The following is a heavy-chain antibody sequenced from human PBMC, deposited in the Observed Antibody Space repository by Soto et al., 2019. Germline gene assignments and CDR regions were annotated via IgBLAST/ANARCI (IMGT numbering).Heavy chain of an antibody. J-gene: IGHJ6*03. V-gene: IGHV3-30*18. D-gene: IGHD6-19*01. CDR3: AKGKYSSGWGGYYYYMDV. CDR1: GFTFSSYG. Sequence: GGSLRLSCAASGFTFSSYGMHWVRQAPGKGLEWVAVISYDGSNKYYADSVKGRFTISRDNSKNTLYLQMNSLRAEDTAVYYCAKGKYSSGWGGYYYYMDVWGKGTTVTVSS. CDR2: ISYDGSNK.